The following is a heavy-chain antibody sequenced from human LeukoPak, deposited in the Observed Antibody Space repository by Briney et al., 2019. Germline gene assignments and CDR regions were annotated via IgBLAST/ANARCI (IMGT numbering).Heavy chain of an antibody. CDR2: ISGSGGST. D-gene: IGHD3-10*01. Sequence: AGSLRVSCAASGFTFSTYAMSWVRQAPGKGLEWVSDISGSGGSTYYADSVKGRFTIFRDNSHNTLNLQMYSLRADDTAVYYCATQLTRGVRSYMDVWGKGTTVTVSS. J-gene: IGHJ6*03. CDR3: ATQLTRGVRSYMDV. CDR1: GFTFSTYA. V-gene: IGHV3-23*01.